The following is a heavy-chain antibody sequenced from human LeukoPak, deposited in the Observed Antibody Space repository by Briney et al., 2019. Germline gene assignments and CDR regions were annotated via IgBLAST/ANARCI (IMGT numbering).Heavy chain of an antibody. V-gene: IGHV1-2*02. CDR3: ARGVIVVVAAESWFDP. Sequence: GASVKVSCKASGYTFTGYYMHWVRQAPGQGLEWMGWINPNSGGTNYAQKFQGRVTMTRDTSISTAYMELSRLRSDDTAVYYCARGVIVVVAAESWFDPWGQGTLVTVSS. D-gene: IGHD2-15*01. CDR2: INPNSGGT. J-gene: IGHJ5*02. CDR1: GYTFTGYY.